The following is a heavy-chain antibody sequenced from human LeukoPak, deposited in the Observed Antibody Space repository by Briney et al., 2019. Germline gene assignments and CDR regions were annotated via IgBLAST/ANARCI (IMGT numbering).Heavy chain of an antibody. CDR1: GFTFSSYE. J-gene: IGHJ4*02. V-gene: IGHV3-48*03. CDR3: ARELFFYLGSSGKYDA. CDR2: ISSSGSTI. D-gene: IGHD3-22*01. Sequence: GGSLRLSCAASGFTFSSYEMNWVRQAPGKGLEWGSYISSSGSTIYYADSVKGRFTISRDNAKNSLFLQMNSLRVEDTAIYYCARELFFYLGSSGKYDAWGQGTLVTVSS.